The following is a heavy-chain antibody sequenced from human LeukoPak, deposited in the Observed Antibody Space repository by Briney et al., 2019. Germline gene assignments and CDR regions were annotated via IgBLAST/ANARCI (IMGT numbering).Heavy chain of an antibody. CDR3: ARGSGYYLGNY. Sequence: PGGSLRLSCAASGFTVSSIHMSWVRQAPGKGLEWVSVIYGGGSTYYADSVKGRFTISRDNSKNTLYPQMNSLRAEDTAVYYCARGSGYYLGNYWGQGTLVTVSS. CDR1: GFTVSSIH. J-gene: IGHJ4*02. D-gene: IGHD3-22*01. V-gene: IGHV3-53*01. CDR2: IYGGGST.